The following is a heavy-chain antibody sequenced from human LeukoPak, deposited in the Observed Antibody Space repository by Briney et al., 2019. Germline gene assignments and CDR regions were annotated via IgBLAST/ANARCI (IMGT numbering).Heavy chain of an antibody. CDR3: ARDMVGATRYHDY. D-gene: IGHD1-26*01. V-gene: IGHV1-2*02. CDR2: IDPNSGGT. J-gene: IGHJ4*02. CDR1: GYTFTGKF. Sequence: ASVKVSCKASGYTFTGKFIHWVRQAPGQGLEWMGWIDPNSGGTDYAQKFRGRVTMTRDTSTSTAYMDLSSLISDDTAVYYCARDMVGATRYHDYWGQGTLVTVSS.